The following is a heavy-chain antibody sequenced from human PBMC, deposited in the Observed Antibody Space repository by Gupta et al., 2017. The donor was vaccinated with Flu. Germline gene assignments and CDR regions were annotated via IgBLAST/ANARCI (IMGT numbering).Heavy chain of an antibody. CDR2: IYNSGST. J-gene: IGHJ4*02. D-gene: IGHD2-8*02. CDR3: ARPENLGYWWYFDY. CDR1: SSYY. V-gene: IGHV4-59*08. Sequence: SSYYGSGIRKPPGRGLEWIGYIYNSGSTNYNPSLKSRVTISADTSKNQLSLKLSSVTAADTAVYYCARPENLGYWWYFDYWGQGALVTVSS.